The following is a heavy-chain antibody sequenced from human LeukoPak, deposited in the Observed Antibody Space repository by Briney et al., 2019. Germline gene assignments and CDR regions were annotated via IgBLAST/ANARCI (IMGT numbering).Heavy chain of an antibody. CDR1: GASISNDY. Sequence: SETLSLTCIVSGASISNDYWGWIRQPPGKGLEWIASASTYYSSSLESRVTVSIDTSKNQFSLRLTSLTAADTAVYYCGRHAAFAPFDLWGQGSLVTVSS. V-gene: IGHV4-39*01. CDR2: AST. CDR3: GRHAAFAPFDL. J-gene: IGHJ4*02.